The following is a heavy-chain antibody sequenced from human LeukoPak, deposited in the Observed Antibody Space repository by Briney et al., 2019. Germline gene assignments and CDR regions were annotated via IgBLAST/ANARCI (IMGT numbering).Heavy chain of an antibody. CDR1: GYTSTGYY. V-gene: IGHV1-2*06. CDR3: ARDKNRGYSYGYGLDY. D-gene: IGHD5-18*01. CDR2: INPNSGGT. J-gene: IGHJ4*02. Sequence: ASVKVSCKASGYTSTGYYMHWVRQAPGQGLEWMGRINPNSGGTNYAQKFQGRVTMTRDTSISTAYMELSRLRSDDTAVYYCARDKNRGYSYGYGLDYWGQGTLVTVSS.